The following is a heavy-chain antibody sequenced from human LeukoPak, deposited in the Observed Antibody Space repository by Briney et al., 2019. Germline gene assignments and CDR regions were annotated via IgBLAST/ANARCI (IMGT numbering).Heavy chain of an antibody. V-gene: IGHV3-66*01. CDR2: IYSGGET. CDR1: GFTVSSNY. CDR3: ARDLGGDTATVY. D-gene: IGHD5-18*01. J-gene: IGHJ4*02. Sequence: GGSLRLSCAASGFTVSSNYMNWVRQAPGKGLEWVSVIYSGGETYYADSVKGRFTISRDNSKNTVFLQMNSLRVDDTAVYHCARDLGGDTATVYWGQGTLVTVSS.